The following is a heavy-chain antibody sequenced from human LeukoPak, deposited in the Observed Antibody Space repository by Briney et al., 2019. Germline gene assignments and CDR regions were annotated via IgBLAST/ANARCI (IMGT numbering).Heavy chain of an antibody. V-gene: IGHV4-39*01. CDR2: IYYSGST. CDR1: GGSISSSSYY. CDR3: ARHSWFDP. Sequence: SETLSLTCTVSGGSISSSSYYWGWIRQPPGKGLEWIGSIYYSGSTYYNPSLKSRVTISVDTSKNQFSLKLSSVAAADTAVYYCARHSWFDPWGQGTLVTVSS. J-gene: IGHJ5*02.